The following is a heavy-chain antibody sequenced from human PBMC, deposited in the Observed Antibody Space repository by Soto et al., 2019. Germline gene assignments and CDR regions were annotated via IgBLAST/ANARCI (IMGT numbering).Heavy chain of an antibody. CDR1: GGSISSYY. J-gene: IGHJ5*02. CDR3: ARLMKGDWFDP. D-gene: IGHD3-16*01. CDR2: IYYSGST. Sequence: SETLSLTCTVSGGSISSYYWSWIRQPPGKGLEWIGYIYYSGSTNYNPSLKSRVTISVDTSKNQFSLKLSSVTAADTAVYYCARLMKGDWFDPWGQGTLVTVSS. V-gene: IGHV4-59*01.